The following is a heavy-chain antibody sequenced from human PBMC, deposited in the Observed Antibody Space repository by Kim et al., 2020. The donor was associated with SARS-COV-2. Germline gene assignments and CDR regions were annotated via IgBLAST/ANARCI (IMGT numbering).Heavy chain of an antibody. J-gene: IGHJ3*02. CDR1: GYTFTSYG. D-gene: IGHD4-17*01. CDR3: AREGDGYGGKTDAFDI. CDR2: ISAYNGNT. Sequence: ASVKVSCKASGYTFTSYGISWVRQAPGQGLEWMGWISAYNGNTNYAQKLQGRVTMTTDTSTSTAYMELRSLRSDDTAVYYCAREGDGYGGKTDAFDIWGQGTMVTVSS. V-gene: IGHV1-18*04.